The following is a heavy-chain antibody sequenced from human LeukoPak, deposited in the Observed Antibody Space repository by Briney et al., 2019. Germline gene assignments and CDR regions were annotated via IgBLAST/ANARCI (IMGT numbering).Heavy chain of an antibody. CDR1: GDTFSSYA. J-gene: IGHJ4*02. D-gene: IGHD3-22*01. CDR2: IIPIFGTA. V-gene: IGHV1-69*05. Sequence: ASVKVSCKASGDTFSSYAISWVRQAPGQGLEWMGRIIPIFGTANYAQKFQGRVTITTDESTSTAYMELSSLRSEDTAVYYCARVLYYDSSGYYYWGQGTLVTVSS. CDR3: ARVLYYDSSGYYY.